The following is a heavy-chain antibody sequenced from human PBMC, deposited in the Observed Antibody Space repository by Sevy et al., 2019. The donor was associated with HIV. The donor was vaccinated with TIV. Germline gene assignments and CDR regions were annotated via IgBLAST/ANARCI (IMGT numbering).Heavy chain of an antibody. CDR3: ARDGRGDYYDSSGYFDY. J-gene: IGHJ4*02. Sequence: GGSLRLSCAASGFTFSSYAMHGVRQAPGKGLEWVAIISFDGSNKYYADSVKGRFTISRDNSKNTLYLQMNSLRAEDTAVYYCARDGRGDYYDSSGYFDYWGQGTLVTVSS. CDR2: ISFDGSNK. CDR1: GFTFSSYA. V-gene: IGHV3-30*04. D-gene: IGHD3-22*01.